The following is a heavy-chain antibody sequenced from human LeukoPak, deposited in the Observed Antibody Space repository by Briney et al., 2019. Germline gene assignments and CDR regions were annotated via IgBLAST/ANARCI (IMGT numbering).Heavy chain of an antibody. J-gene: IGHJ4*02. V-gene: IGHV1-46*01. CDR2: INPGAGNT. Sequence: ASVKVSCKASGYTFTNYYMHWVRQAPGQGLEWMGIINPGAGNTNYAQRFQGRVTMTRDTSTSTVYMEVSSLRSEDTAVYYCARGVMPLRGADSSDDFDYWGQGTLVAVSS. CDR3: ARGVMPLRGADSSDDFDY. D-gene: IGHD3-22*01. CDR1: GYTFTNYY.